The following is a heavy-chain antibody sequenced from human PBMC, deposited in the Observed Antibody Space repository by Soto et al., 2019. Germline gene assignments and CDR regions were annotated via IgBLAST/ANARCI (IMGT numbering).Heavy chain of an antibody. V-gene: IGHV4-31*03. CDR2: IYYSGST. J-gene: IGHJ4*02. D-gene: IGHD5-12*01. Sequence: QVQLQESGPGLVKPSQTLSLTCTVSGGSISRGGYYWSWIRQHPGKGLEWIGYIYYSGSTYYNPSLKSRVTISIDTSKNQFSLKLISVTAADKAVYYCATFGGATIDYWRQVTLVTVSS. CDR1: GGSISRGGYY. CDR3: ATFGGATIDY.